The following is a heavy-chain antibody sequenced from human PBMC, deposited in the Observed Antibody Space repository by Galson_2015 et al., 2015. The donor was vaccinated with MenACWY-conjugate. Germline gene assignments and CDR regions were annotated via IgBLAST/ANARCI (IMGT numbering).Heavy chain of an antibody. Sequence: CAISGDSVSSNSAAWNWIRQSPSRGPEWLGRTYYRSQWNNDYTISVRGRITINPDTSKNQVSLHLNSVTPEDTAVYYCAREESGTYSFAYWGQGTLVTVSS. J-gene: IGHJ4*02. CDR3: AREESGTYSFAY. CDR2: TYYRSQWNN. D-gene: IGHD1-26*01. CDR1: GDSVSSNSAA. V-gene: IGHV6-1*01.